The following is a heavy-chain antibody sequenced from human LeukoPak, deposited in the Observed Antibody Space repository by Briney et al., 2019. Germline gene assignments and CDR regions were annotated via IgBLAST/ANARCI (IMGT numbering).Heavy chain of an antibody. CDR1: GYIFTHYW. CDR3: ARRRSSTSDAVDI. Sequence: GESLMISCKGSGYIFTHYWIGRGRQMAGKGLEWMVIINPADSDTRYSPSFQGQVLISADKSISTAYLHWGSLKASDTAMYFCARRRSSTSDAVDIWGQGTMVTVS. J-gene: IGHJ3*02. V-gene: IGHV5-51*01. CDR2: INPADSDT.